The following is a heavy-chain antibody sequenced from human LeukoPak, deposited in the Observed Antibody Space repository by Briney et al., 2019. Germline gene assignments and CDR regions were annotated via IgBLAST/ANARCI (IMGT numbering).Heavy chain of an antibody. Sequence: ASVKVSCKASGGTFSSCAISWVRQAPGQGLEWMGGIIPIFGTANYAQKFQGRVTITADESTSTAYMELSSLRSEDTAVYYCARVRVGIAVAGPYYYYGMDVWGQGTTVTVSS. CDR1: GGTFSSCA. D-gene: IGHD6-19*01. CDR3: ARVRVGIAVAGPYYYYGMDV. J-gene: IGHJ6*02. CDR2: IIPIFGTA. V-gene: IGHV1-69*13.